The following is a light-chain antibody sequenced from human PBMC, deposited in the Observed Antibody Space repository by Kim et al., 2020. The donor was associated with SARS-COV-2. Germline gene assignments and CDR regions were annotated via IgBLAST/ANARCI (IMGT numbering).Light chain of an antibody. CDR1: IIGRES. CDR3: QVWDFSRGLAI. V-gene: IGLV3-21*01. J-gene: IGLJ2*01. Sequence: SYELTQPPSVSVAPGTTARIPCGGNIIGRESVHWYQQKPGQGPVLLIYYDGERPSGVPERFSGSTSGNTATLTISRVEAGDEADYHCQVWDFSRGLAIFGGGTQLTVL. CDR2: YDG.